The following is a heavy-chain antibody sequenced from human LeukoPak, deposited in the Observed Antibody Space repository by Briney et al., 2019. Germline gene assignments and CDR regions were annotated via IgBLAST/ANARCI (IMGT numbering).Heavy chain of an antibody. V-gene: IGHV3-43D*03. CDR1: GFTFDDYA. Sequence: GGSLRLSCAASGFTFDDYAMHWVRQAPGKGLEWVSLISWDGGSTYYADSVKGRFTISRDNSKNSLYLQMNSLRVEDTAVYYCVNGVTNSGYHWDYQYYGLDVWGQGTTVIVSS. D-gene: IGHD3-22*01. J-gene: IGHJ6*02. CDR2: ISWDGGST. CDR3: VNGVTNSGYHWDYQYYGLDV.